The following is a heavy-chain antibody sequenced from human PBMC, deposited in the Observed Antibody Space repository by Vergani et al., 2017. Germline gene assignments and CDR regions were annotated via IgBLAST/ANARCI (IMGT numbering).Heavy chain of an antibody. Sequence: QITLKESGPTRVRPTETLTLTCTFSGFSLSTSGMRVSWIRQPPGKALELLARIDWDDDKFYSTSLKTRLTISKDTSKNQVVLTMTNMDPVDTATYYCARTSYSSSWSDAFDIWGQWTMVTVSS. V-gene: IGHV2-70*04. CDR2: IDWDDDK. CDR1: GFSLSTSGMR. CDR3: ARTSYSSSWSDAFDI. D-gene: IGHD6-13*01. J-gene: IGHJ3*02.